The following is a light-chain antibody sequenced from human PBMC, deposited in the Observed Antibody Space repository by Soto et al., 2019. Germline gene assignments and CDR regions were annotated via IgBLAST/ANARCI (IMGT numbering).Light chain of an antibody. J-gene: IGLJ2*01. CDR1: SCDVGGANY. CDR3: NSYASSRSVV. CDR2: EIS. Sequence: QSALTQPPSVSGSPGQSVTISCTGTSCDVGGANYVYWYQQHPGKAPKLIIYEISNRPSGVPDRFSGSKSGNPASLAISGLQAEDEADYYCNSYASSRSVVFGGGTKRTVL. V-gene: IGLV2-14*01.